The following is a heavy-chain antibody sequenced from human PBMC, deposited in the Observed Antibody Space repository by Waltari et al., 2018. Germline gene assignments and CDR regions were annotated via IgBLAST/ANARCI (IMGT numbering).Heavy chain of an antibody. J-gene: IGHJ3*02. CDR1: GYTFTSYG. Sequence: QVQLVQSGAEVKKPGASVKVSCKASGYTFTSYGISWVRQAPGQGLEWMGWRGVYKGRTNDAQKLQGRVTMTTDTSTSTAYMELRSRRSDDTAVYYCARHCGGDCYSDAFDIWGQGTMVTVSS. CDR2: RGVYKGRT. V-gene: IGHV1-18*01. D-gene: IGHD2-21*02. CDR3: ARHCGGDCYSDAFDI.